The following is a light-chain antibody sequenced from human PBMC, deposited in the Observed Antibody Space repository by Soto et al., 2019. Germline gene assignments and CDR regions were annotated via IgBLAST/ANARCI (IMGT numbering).Light chain of an antibody. CDR2: DAS. J-gene: IGKJ5*01. V-gene: IGKV3-11*01. CDR3: QQRSNWPGIT. Sequence: EIVLTQSPATLSLSPGARATLSCRASQSVSSYLAWYQQKPGQAPRLLIYDASNSATGIPARFSGSGSGTDFTLTISSLEPEDFAVYYCQQRSNWPGITFGQGTRLEIK. CDR1: QSVSSY.